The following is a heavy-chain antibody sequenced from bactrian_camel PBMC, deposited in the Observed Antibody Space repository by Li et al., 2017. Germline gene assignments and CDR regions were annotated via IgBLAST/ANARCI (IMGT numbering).Heavy chain of an antibody. CDR3: AADLARYCGAFSGFFARAS. Sequence: VQLVESGGGSVQIGGSLTLACAASRGFDDADAEWGWFRQAPGKEPEGVAGIDSGGCTSYADSVKGRFTISRDNAKNTLYLQMNSLKPEDSAMYYCAADLARYCGAFSGFFARASWGQGTQVTVS. J-gene: IGHJ4*01. D-gene: IGHD2*01. V-gene: IGHV3S53*01. CDR1: RGFDDADAE. CDR2: IDSGGCT.